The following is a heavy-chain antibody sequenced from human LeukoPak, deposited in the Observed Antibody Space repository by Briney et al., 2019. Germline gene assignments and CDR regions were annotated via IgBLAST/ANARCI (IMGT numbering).Heavy chain of an antibody. CDR2: ISSSSSYI. CDR3: ARGHYYGSGSYFSDY. V-gene: IGHV3-21*01. CDR1: GFTFSSYS. Sequence: GGSLRLSCAASGFTFSSYSMNWVRQAPGKGLEWVSSISSSSSYIYYADSVKGRFTISRDNAKNSLYLQMNSLRAEDTAVYYCARGHYYGSGSYFSDYWGQGTLVTVSS. D-gene: IGHD3-10*01. J-gene: IGHJ4*02.